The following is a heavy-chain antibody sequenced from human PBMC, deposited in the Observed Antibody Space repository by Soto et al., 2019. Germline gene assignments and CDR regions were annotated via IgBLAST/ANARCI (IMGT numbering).Heavy chain of an antibody. CDR2: IYYSGST. Sequence: QLQLQESGPGLVKPSETLSLTCTVSGGSISSSSYYWGWIRQPPGKGLEWIGSIYYSGSTYYNPSLKSRVTISVDTSKNQFSLKLSSVTAADTAVYYCAEEQWPRNYGMDVWGQGTTVTVSS. CDR3: AEEQWPRNYGMDV. D-gene: IGHD6-19*01. CDR1: GGSISSSSYY. V-gene: IGHV4-39*01. J-gene: IGHJ6*02.